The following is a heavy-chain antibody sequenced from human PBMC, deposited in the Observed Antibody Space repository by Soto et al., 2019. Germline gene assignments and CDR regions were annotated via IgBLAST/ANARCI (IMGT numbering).Heavy chain of an antibody. J-gene: IGHJ6*03. CDR2: IYWDDDK. V-gene: IGHV2-5*02. CDR3: SHVLGYCGGGTCYHSVNYMDV. CDR1: GFSLSTTAVS. Sequence: QITLKESGPTLVKPTQTLTLTCTFSGFSLSTTAVSVGWIRQPPGKALEWLALIYWDDDKRYSPSLKNRLTITKDTSKNQVVLTMTNMDPVDTATYFCSHVLGYCGGGTCYHSVNYMDVLGEGTTVTVSS. D-gene: IGHD2-15*01.